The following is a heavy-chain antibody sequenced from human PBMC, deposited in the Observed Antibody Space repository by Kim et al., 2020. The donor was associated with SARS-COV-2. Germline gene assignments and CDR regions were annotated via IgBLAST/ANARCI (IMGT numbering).Heavy chain of an antibody. CDR2: IFSGGTT. V-gene: IGHV4-39*02. J-gene: IGHJ3*02. CDR1: GGSISGSTFY. CDR3: ARLNYRDSRGHPLPFDI. Sequence: SETLSLTCTVSGGSISGSTFYWGWIRQPPGKGLAWIGHIFSGGTTYYKSSLKSRVTISVDTSKNHFSLELTSVTAADTAVYYCARLNYRDSRGHPLPFDIWDHGTMVTVSS. D-gene: IGHD3-22*01.